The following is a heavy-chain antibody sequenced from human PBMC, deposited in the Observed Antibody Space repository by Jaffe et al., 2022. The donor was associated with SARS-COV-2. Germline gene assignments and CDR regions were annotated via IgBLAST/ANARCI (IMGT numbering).Heavy chain of an antibody. CDR3: AKGSSSWDRFVPDYYYGMDV. CDR2: ISGSGGST. J-gene: IGHJ6*02. V-gene: IGHV3-23*01. Sequence: EVQLLESGGGLVQPGGSLRLSCAASGFTFSSYAMSWVRQAPGKGLEWVSAISGSGGSTYYADSVKGRFTISRDNSKNTLYLQMNSLRAEDTAVYYCAKGSSSWDRFVPDYYYGMDVWGQGTTVTVSS. CDR1: GFTFSSYA. D-gene: IGHD6-13*01.